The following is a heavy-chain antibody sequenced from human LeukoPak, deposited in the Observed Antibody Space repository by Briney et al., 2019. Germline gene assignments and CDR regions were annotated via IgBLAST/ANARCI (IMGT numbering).Heavy chain of an antibody. Sequence: SETLSLTCAVCGGSFSGYYWSWIRQPPGKGLEWIGEINHSGSTNYNPSLKSRVTISVDTSKNQFSLKLSSVTAADTAVYYCARKYYDILTGSEDAFDIWGQGTIVTVSS. CDR1: GGSFSGYY. V-gene: IGHV4-34*01. D-gene: IGHD3-9*01. J-gene: IGHJ3*02. CDR3: ARKYYDILTGSEDAFDI. CDR2: INHSGST.